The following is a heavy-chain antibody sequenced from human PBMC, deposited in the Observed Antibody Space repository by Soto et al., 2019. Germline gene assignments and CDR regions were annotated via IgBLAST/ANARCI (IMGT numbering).Heavy chain of an antibody. V-gene: IGHV3-30*03. CDR3: AIDPLTPTATTVGY. D-gene: IGHD4-17*01. CDR2: ISYHGSDK. CDR1: GFTFSNYG. Sequence: QVQLVESGGGVVQPGRSLRLSCAASGFTFSNYGMHWVRQAPGKGLEWVAVISYHGSDKSYADSVKGRFTISRDNSKTTLYLQMDSLRAEDTAVYYCAIDPLTPTATTVGYWGQGTLVTVSS. J-gene: IGHJ4*02.